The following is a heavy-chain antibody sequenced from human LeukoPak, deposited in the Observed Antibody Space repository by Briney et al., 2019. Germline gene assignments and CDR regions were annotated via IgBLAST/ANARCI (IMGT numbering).Heavy chain of an antibody. D-gene: IGHD6-19*01. CDR1: GGSINSYY. V-gene: IGHV4-4*07. J-gene: IGHJ4*02. CDR3: AREKQSSGWYVPNYFDY. CDR2: IYTSGST. Sequence: PSETLSLTCTVSGGSINSYYWSWIRQPAGKGLEWIGRIYTSGSTNYNPSLKSRVTMSVDTSKNQFSLKLSSVTAADTAVYYCAREKQSSGWYVPNYFDYWGQGTLVTVSS.